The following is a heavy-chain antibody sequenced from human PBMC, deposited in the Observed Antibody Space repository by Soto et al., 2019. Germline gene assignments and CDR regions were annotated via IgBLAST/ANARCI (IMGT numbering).Heavy chain of an antibody. CDR1: GFTFSSYA. Sequence: QVQLVESGGGVVQPGRSLRLSCAASGFTFSSYAMHWVRQAPGKGLEWVAVISYDGSNKYYADSVKGRFTISRDNYKNTLYLQMNSLRAEDTAVYYCARDMAYCGGDCYYYYYYGMDVWGQGTTVTVSS. CDR3: ARDMAYCGGDCYYYYYYGMDV. CDR2: ISYDGSNK. J-gene: IGHJ6*02. V-gene: IGHV3-30-3*01. D-gene: IGHD2-21*02.